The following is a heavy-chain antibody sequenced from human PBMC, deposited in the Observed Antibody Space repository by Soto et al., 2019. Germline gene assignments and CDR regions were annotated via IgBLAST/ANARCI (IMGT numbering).Heavy chain of an antibody. J-gene: IGHJ4*02. CDR2: LWYDGSRE. V-gene: IGHV3-33*01. CDR3: ARVPRFDTWYFDY. CDR1: GFSVNTHV. Sequence: QVQLVESGGGVVQPGRSLRLCCAASGFSVNTHVIHWIRQAPGKGLEWVAVLWYDGSREYYADSVKGRFTISRDNSKNMMYLQMDNLRVEDTAVYYCARVPRFDTWYFDYWGQGTLATVSS. D-gene: IGHD2-2*02.